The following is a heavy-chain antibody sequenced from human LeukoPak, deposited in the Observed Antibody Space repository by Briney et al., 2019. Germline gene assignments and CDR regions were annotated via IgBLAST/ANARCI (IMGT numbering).Heavy chain of an antibody. J-gene: IGHJ4*02. V-gene: IGHV1-3*03. CDR2: INAGNGNT. D-gene: IGHD6-19*01. CDR1: GYTFTGNY. Sequence: ASVKVSCKASGYTFTGNYMHWVRQAPGQRLEWMGWINAGNGNTKYSQEFQGRVTITRDTSASTAYMELSSLRSEDMAVYYCAKVAVAGPGRGRYFDYWGQGTLVTVSS. CDR3: AKVAVAGPGRGRYFDY.